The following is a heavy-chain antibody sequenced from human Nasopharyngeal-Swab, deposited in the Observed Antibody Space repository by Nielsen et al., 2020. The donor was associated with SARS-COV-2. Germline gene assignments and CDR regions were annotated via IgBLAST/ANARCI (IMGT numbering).Heavy chain of an antibody. D-gene: IGHD3-10*01. CDR2: LYPGDSDT. Sequence: GESLQISCTASGYPFNAHWIRWVRQLPGKGLEWMGVLYPGDSDTRYSPSFQGQVTISADKSINPPYLQWTSLKASDTAMYFCARQVLGAYKYCFDSWGPGTLVTVSS. V-gene: IGHV5-51*01. J-gene: IGHJ4*02. CDR1: GYPFNAHW. CDR3: ARQVLGAYKYCFDS.